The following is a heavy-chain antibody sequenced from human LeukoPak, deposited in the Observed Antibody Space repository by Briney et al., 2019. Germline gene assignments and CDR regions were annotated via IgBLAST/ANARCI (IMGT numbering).Heavy chain of an antibody. CDR1: GFTFSSYS. CDR3: AKVLGPQAYYYMDV. V-gene: IGHV3-21*04. Sequence: NPGGSLRLSCAASGFTFSSYSMNWVRQAPGKGLEWVSSISSSSSYIYYADSVKGRFTISRDNSKNTLYLQMNSLRAEDTAVYYCAKVLGPQAYYYMDVWGKGTTVTVSS. J-gene: IGHJ6*03. CDR2: ISSSSSYI.